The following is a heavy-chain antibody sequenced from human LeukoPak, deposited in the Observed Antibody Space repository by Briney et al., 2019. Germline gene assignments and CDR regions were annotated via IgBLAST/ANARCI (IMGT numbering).Heavy chain of an antibody. V-gene: IGHV3-30-3*01. Sequence: PGGSLRLSCAASGFTFSSYAMPWVRQAPGKGLEWVAVISYDGSNKYYADSVKGRFTISRDNSKNTLYLQMNSLRAEDTAVYYCARGAETGGRTSKTRGYGDYYYYYGMDVWGQGTTVTVSS. CDR2: ISYDGSNK. CDR3: ARGAETGGRTSKTRGYGDYYYYYGMDV. CDR1: GFTFSSYA. J-gene: IGHJ6*02. D-gene: IGHD4-17*01.